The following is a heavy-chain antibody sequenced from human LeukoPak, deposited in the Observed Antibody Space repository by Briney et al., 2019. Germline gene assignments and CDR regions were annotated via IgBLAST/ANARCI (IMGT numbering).Heavy chain of an antibody. V-gene: IGHV3-48*02. CDR1: GFTFSSYI. D-gene: IGHD4-17*01. Sequence: GGSLRLSCAASGFTFSSYIMNWVRQAPGKGLELVSYITSSSITIYYADSVKGRFTISRDDAKNSLYLQMNSLRDEDTAVYYCARDSPYGDYPFDYWGQGTLVTVSS. CDR3: ARDSPYGDYPFDY. CDR2: ITSSSITI. J-gene: IGHJ4*02.